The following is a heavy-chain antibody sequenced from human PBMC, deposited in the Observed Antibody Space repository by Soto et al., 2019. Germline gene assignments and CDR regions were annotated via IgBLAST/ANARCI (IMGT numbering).Heavy chain of an antibody. J-gene: IGHJ6*02. D-gene: IGHD3-3*01. Sequence: ASVKVSCKXSGYTFTSYAMHWVRQAPGQRLEWMGWINAGNGNTKYSQKFQGRVTITRDTSASTAYMELSSLRSEDTAVYYCARGNPITIFGVVTRLMDVWGQGTTVTV. V-gene: IGHV1-3*01. CDR2: INAGNGNT. CDR3: ARGNPITIFGVVTRLMDV. CDR1: GYTFTSYA.